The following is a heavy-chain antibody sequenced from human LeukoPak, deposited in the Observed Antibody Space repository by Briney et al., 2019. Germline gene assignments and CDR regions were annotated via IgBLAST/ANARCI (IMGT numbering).Heavy chain of an antibody. V-gene: IGHV4-59*01. D-gene: IGHD5-18*01. CDR1: GGSISSYY. J-gene: IGHJ6*02. Sequence: SETLSLTCTVSGGSISSYYWSWIRQPPGKGLEWIGYIYYSGSTNYNPSLKSRVTISVDTSKNQFSLKLSSVTAADTAVYYCARGRLRYYYYGMDVWGQGTTVTVSS. CDR3: ARGRLRYYYYGMDV. CDR2: IYYSGST.